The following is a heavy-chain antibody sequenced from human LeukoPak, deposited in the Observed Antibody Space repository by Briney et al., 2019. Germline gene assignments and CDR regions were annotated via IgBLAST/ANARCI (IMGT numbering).Heavy chain of an antibody. Sequence: GASVKVSCNASGGTFSSYAISWVRQAPGQGLEWMGGIIPIFGTANYAQKFQGRVTITADESTSTAYMELSSLRSEDTAVYYCVRGSFNWNDSNYYYYYYGMDVWGQGTTVTVSS. J-gene: IGHJ6*02. D-gene: IGHD1-20*01. CDR3: VRGSFNWNDSNYYYYYYGMDV. CDR1: GGTFSSYA. V-gene: IGHV1-69*13. CDR2: IIPIFGTA.